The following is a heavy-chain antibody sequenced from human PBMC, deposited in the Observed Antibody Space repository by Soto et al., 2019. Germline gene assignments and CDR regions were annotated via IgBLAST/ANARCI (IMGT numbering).Heavy chain of an antibody. V-gene: IGHV1-69*13. J-gene: IGHJ4*02. CDR3: ARDAAPYYYDSSGYSYFDY. CDR1: GGTFSSYA. CDR2: IIPIFGTA. Sequence: ASVKVSCKASGGTFSSYAISWVRQAPGQGLEWMGGIIPIFGTANYAQKFQGRVTITADESTSTAYMELSSLRSEDTAVYYCARDAAPYYYDSSGYSYFDYWGQGTLVTVSS. D-gene: IGHD3-22*01.